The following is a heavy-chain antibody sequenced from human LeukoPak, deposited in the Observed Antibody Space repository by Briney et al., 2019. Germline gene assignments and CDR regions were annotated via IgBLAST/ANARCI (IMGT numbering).Heavy chain of an antibody. Sequence: GGSLRLSCAASGFTFSSYSMNWVRQAPGKGLEWVSSISSSSSYIYYADSVKGRFTISRDNAKNSLYLQMNSLRAEDTAVYYCATEGTTMVRGVIIIDLDFQHWGQGTLVTVSS. CDR3: ATEGTTMVRGVIIIDLDFQH. V-gene: IGHV3-21*04. CDR2: ISSSSSYI. D-gene: IGHD3-10*01. CDR1: GFTFSSYS. J-gene: IGHJ1*01.